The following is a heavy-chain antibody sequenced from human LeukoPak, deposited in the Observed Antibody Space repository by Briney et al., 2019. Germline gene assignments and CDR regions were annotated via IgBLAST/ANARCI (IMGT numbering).Heavy chain of an antibody. V-gene: IGHV3-21*01. D-gene: IGHD6-25*01. CDR3: ASDRFAADAFDI. J-gene: IGHJ3*02. CDR1: GFTFSSYS. CDR2: ISSSSSYI. Sequence: GGSLRLSCAASGFTFSSYSMNWVRQAPGKGLEWVPSISSSSSYIYYADSVKGRFTISRDNAKNSLYLQMNSLRAEDTAVYYCASDRFAADAFDIWGQGTMVTVSS.